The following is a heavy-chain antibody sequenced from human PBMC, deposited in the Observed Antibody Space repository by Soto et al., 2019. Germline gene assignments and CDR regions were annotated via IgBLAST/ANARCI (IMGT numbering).Heavy chain of an antibody. J-gene: IGHJ5*02. V-gene: IGHV4-30-4*01. CDR2: IYYNGIT. Sequence: TLSRNCFVPGDSITNGDYYWSWLRQPPGKDLEWIAYIYYNGITHYNPSLKSRATISLDPSKNHFSLNLTSVTAADTAVYSCDRGIQEGFDPWGQGTLVTVSS. CDR1: GDSITNGDYY. CDR3: DRGIQEGFDP. D-gene: IGHD2-21*01.